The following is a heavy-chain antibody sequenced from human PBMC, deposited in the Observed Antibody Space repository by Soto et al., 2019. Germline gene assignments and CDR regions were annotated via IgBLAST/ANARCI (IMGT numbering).Heavy chain of an antibody. V-gene: IGHV3-7*04. Sequence: EVQLVESGGGLVHPGGSLRLSCAASGFPLSSYWMSWVRQAPGKGLEWVANIKQDGSEKYYVDSVNGRFTISRDNAKNSLYLQMNSLRGEDTAIYYCARVGWRLAFDIWGQGTMVTVSS. D-gene: IGHD3-3*01. J-gene: IGHJ3*02. CDR2: IKQDGSEK. CDR3: ARVGWRLAFDI. CDR1: GFPLSSYW.